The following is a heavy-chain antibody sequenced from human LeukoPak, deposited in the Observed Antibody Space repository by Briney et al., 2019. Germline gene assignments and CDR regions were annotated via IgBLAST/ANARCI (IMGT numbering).Heavy chain of an antibody. Sequence: ASVKVSCKASGYTFTGYYMHWVRQAPGQGLEWMGWINPNSGGTNYAQKFQGRVTMTRDTSISTAYMELSRLRSDDTAVYYCARVLAAAGGAFDIWGQGTMVTVSS. CDR3: ARVLAAAGGAFDI. CDR1: GYTFTGYY. CDR2: INPNSGGT. J-gene: IGHJ3*02. V-gene: IGHV1-2*02. D-gene: IGHD6-13*01.